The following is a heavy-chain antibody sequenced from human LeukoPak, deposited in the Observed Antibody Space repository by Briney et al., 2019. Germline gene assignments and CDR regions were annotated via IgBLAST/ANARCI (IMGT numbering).Heavy chain of an antibody. CDR1: GFSFSDYY. CDR3: ASIYGSSGYSDY. Sequence: GGSVRLSCAASGFSFSDYYMSWIRQAPGKGLEWVSYISSSGSYTNYADSVKGRFTISRDNAKNSLYLQMNSLRAEDTAVYYCASIYGSSGYSDYWGQGTLVTVSS. D-gene: IGHD3-22*01. V-gene: IGHV3-11*06. J-gene: IGHJ4*02. CDR2: ISSSGSYT.